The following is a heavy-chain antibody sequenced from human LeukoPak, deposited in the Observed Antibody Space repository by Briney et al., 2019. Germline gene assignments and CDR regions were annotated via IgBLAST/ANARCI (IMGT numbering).Heavy chain of an antibody. D-gene: IGHD2-15*01. Sequence: SETLSLTCTVSGGSISSYYWSWIRQPPGKGLEWIGYIYYSGSTNYNPSLKNRVTISVDTSKNQFSLKLSSVTAADTAVYYCARGSTVVTHFDYWGQGTLVTVSS. CDR1: GGSISSYY. J-gene: IGHJ4*02. V-gene: IGHV4-59*01. CDR2: IYYSGST. CDR3: ARGSTVVTHFDY.